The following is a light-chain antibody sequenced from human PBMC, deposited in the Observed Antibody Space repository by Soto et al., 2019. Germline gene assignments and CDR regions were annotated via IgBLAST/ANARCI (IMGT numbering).Light chain of an antibody. CDR1: SSDVGGFNY. CDR2: DVS. Sequence: QSVLTQPRSVSGSPGQSVTMSCTGTSSDVGGFNYVSWYQQHPGKAPKLMIYDVSKRPSGVPDRFSGSKPDNTASLTISGLQAEDEADYYCCSYAGRYTYVFGTGTKVTVL. CDR3: CSYAGRYTYV. V-gene: IGLV2-11*01. J-gene: IGLJ1*01.